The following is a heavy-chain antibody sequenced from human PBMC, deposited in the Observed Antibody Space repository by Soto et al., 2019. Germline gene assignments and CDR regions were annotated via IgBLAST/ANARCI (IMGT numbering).Heavy chain of an antibody. D-gene: IGHD3-3*01. J-gene: IGHJ5*01. CDR1: GYTFRNYA. CDR2: INTYKGDT. CDR3: ARDAAFWSGRNLNWFDS. Sequence: QVHLVQSGAEVKEPGASVKVSCKAAGYTFRNYAITWVRQAPGQGLEGMGWINTYKGDTNYAHKFQGRVTMNTDTSTSTAYMEVRSLRSDDTAIYYCARDAAFWSGRNLNWFDSWGQGTLVTVSS. V-gene: IGHV1-18*04.